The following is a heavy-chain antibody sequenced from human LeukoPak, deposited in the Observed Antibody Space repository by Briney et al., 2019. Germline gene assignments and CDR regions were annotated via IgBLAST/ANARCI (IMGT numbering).Heavy chain of an antibody. CDR3: ATRSRGYSYGGFDY. CDR1: GFTFSSHG. J-gene: IGHJ4*02. D-gene: IGHD5-18*01. Sequence: GGSLRLSCAASGFTFSSHGMNWVRQAPGKGLEWVSGISPSGGITYYTDSVKGRFTISRDNSKNTQSLQMNSLRAEDTALYYCATRSRGYSYGGFDYWGQGTLVTVSS. CDR2: ISPSGGIT. V-gene: IGHV3-23*01.